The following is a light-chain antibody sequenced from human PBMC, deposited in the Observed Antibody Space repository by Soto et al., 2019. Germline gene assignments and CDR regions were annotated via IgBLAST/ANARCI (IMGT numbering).Light chain of an antibody. Sequence: QSVLTQPASVSGSPGQSITISCTGASSDVGNYNYVSWYQQHPGKAPKLIIYDVSNRPSGVSNRFSGSKSGNTASLTISGLQAEDEADYYCSSYTSSTTLYVFGNRTKVTVL. CDR1: SSDVGNYNY. V-gene: IGLV2-14*03. J-gene: IGLJ1*01. CDR2: DVS. CDR3: SSYTSSTTLYV.